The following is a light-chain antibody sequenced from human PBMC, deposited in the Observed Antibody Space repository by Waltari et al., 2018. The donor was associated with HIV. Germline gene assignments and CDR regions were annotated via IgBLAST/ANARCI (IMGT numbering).Light chain of an antibody. CDR1: ALPKQY. J-gene: IGLJ3*02. CDR3: QSADSNASLWV. Sequence: SYELTQPPSVSVSPGQTARITCSGDALPKQYANWYQQKPSQAPVLVIYKDTERPSAIPVRFSGSSSGTTATLTIIGVQAQAEADYHCQSADSNASLWVFGGGTKLTVL. V-gene: IGLV3-25*02. CDR2: KDT.